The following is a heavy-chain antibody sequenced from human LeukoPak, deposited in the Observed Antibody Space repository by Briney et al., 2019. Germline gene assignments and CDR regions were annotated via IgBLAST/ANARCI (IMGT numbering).Heavy chain of an antibody. J-gene: IGHJ4*02. CDR3: AKDMRRYSSSWYVFDH. V-gene: IGHV3-9*01. Sequence: RPGGSLRLSCAASGFTFDDYARHWVRQAPGKGLEWVSGISWNSGSIGYADSVKGRFTISRDNAKNSLYLQMNSLRAEDTALYYCAKDMRRYSSSWYVFDHWGQGTLVTVSS. CDR1: GFTFDDYA. CDR2: ISWNSGSI. D-gene: IGHD6-13*01.